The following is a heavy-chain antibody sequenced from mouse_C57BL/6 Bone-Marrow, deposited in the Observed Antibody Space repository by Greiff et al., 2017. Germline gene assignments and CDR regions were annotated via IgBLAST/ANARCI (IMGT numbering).Heavy chain of an antibody. CDR1: GFSLTSYA. CDR2: LWTGGGT. V-gene: IGHV2-9-1*01. J-gene: IGHJ1*03. CDR3: ARSNYGRYFDV. Sequence: VQLVESGPGLVAPSQSLSITCTVSGFSLTSYAISWVRQPPGKGLEWLGVLWTGGGTNSNSALKSRLSISKDNSKSQVFLKMNSLQTDDTARYYCARSNYGRYFDVWGTGTTVTVSS. D-gene: IGHD1-2*01.